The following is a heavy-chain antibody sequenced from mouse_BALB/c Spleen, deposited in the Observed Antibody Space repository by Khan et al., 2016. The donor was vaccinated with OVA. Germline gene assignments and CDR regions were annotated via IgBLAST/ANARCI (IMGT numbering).Heavy chain of an antibody. CDR1: GYTFTSYW. D-gene: IGHD2-12*01. V-gene: IGHV1S22*01. CDR3: TRWSYWFAY. Sequence: LQQPGSELVRPGASVKLSCKASGYTFTSYWMHWVKQRPGQGLEWIGDIYPGSGSTNYDEKFKSKATLPVDTSSSTAYMQLRSLTSEDSAVYYCTRWSYWFAYWGQGTLVTVSA. CDR2: IYPGSGST. J-gene: IGHJ3*01.